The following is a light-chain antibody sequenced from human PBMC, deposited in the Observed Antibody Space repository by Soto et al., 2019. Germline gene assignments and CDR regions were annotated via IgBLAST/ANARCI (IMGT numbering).Light chain of an antibody. V-gene: IGLV4-69*01. CDR1: SGHSSYA. Sequence: QPVLTQSPSASASLGASVKLTCTLSSGHSSYAIAWHQQQPEKGPRHLMKLNSDGSHSKGDGIPDRVSGSSSGAERYLTISSLQSEDEADYYCQTWGTGIPWVFGGGTKLTVL. J-gene: IGLJ3*02. CDR3: QTWGTGIPWV. CDR2: LNSDGSH.